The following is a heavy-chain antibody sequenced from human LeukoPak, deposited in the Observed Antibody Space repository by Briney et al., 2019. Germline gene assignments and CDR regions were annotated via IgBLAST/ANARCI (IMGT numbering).Heavy chain of an antibody. CDR2: INGDGSIT. CDR1: GFTFSKYW. CDR3: ARAWGSYDSFDI. V-gene: IGHV3-74*01. Sequence: PGGSLRLSCAASGFTFSKYWMHWVRQAPGKGLVWVSRINGDGSITTHADSVKGRFTISRDNAKNTVYLQMNSLRAEDTAVYYCARAWGSYDSFDIWGHGTMVTVSS. D-gene: IGHD3-16*01. J-gene: IGHJ3*02.